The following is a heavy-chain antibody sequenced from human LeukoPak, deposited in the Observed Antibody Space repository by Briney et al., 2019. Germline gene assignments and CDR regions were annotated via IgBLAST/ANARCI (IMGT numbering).Heavy chain of an antibody. V-gene: IGHV4-59*01. D-gene: IGHD6-19*01. CDR2: IYYSGST. CDR3: ARGVAGSPAFDY. Sequence: SETLSLTCTVSGGSISSYYWSWIRQPPGKGLEWIGYIYYSGSTNYNPSLEGRVTISVDTSNNQFSLKLSSVTAADTAVYYCARGVAGSPAFDYWGQGTLVTVSS. J-gene: IGHJ4*02. CDR1: GGSISSYY.